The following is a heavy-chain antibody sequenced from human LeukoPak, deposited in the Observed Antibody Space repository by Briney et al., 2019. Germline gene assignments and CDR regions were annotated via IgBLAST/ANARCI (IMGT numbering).Heavy chain of an antibody. D-gene: IGHD6-13*01. J-gene: IGHJ5*02. V-gene: IGHV1-46*01. CDR2: INPSDGST. Sequence: ASVKVSCKASGYTFTSFWIQWVRQAPGQGLEWMGLINPSDGSTTYTHRFQGRVTVTRDTSTSTVYMDLSSLRSEDTAVYYCARAPRDSSTMLDRWGQGTLVTVSS. CDR1: GYTFTSFW. CDR3: ARAPRDSSTMLDR.